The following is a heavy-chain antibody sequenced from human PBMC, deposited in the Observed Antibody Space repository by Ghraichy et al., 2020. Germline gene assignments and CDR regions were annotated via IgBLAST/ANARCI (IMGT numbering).Heavy chain of an antibody. CDR2: ITSSSRTI. CDR1: GFNFSGYS. Sequence: GGSLRLSCVGSGFNFSGYSMNWVRQSPGKGLEWVSYITSSSRTISYADSVKGRFTISRDNAQNSLYLQMNSLRDEDTAVYYCARGSRVVRFYYYDGMDVWGQGTTVTVSS. D-gene: IGHD4-23*01. CDR3: ARGSRVVRFYYYDGMDV. J-gene: IGHJ6*02. V-gene: IGHV3-48*02.